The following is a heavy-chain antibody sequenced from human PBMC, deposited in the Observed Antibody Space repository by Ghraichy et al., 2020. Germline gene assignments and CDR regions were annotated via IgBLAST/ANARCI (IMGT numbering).Heavy chain of an antibody. CDR2: TYYRSKWYN. CDR1: GDSVSSNSAA. V-gene: IGHV6-1*01. D-gene: IGHD5-12*01. CDR3: ARLCHEGNITDIVATTHFDY. J-gene: IGHJ4*02. Sequence: SETLSLTCAISGDSVSSNSAAWNWIRQSPSRGLEWLGRTYYRSKWYNDYAVSVKSRITINPDTSKNQFSLQLNSVTPEDTAVYYCARLCHEGNITDIVATTHFDYWGQGTLVTVSS.